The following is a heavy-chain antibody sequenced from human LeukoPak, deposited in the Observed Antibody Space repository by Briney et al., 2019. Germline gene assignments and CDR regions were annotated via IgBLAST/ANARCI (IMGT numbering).Heavy chain of an antibody. Sequence: KPSETLSLTCAVYGGSFSGYYWSGIRQPPEKGLEWIGEINNSGSTNYNPSLKSRVTISVDTSKNQFSLKLRSVTAADTAVYYCARDHGSGWTWAYDSWGQGTVVTVSS. D-gene: IGHD6-19*01. J-gene: IGHJ4*02. CDR1: GGSFSGYY. V-gene: IGHV4-34*01. CDR3: ARDHGSGWTWAYDS. CDR2: INNSGST.